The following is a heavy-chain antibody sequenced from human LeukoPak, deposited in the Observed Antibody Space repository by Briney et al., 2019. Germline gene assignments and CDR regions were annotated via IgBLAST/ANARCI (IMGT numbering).Heavy chain of an antibody. CDR2: ISYDGSNK. Sequence: GGSLRLSCAASGFTFSSYGMHWVRQAPGKGLEWVAVISYDGSNKYYADSVKGRFTISRDNSKNTLYLQMNSLRAEDTAVYYCAKSLEMATINFGYWGQGTLVTVSS. J-gene: IGHJ4*02. CDR3: AKSLEMATINFGY. V-gene: IGHV3-30*18. CDR1: GFTFSSYG. D-gene: IGHD5-24*01.